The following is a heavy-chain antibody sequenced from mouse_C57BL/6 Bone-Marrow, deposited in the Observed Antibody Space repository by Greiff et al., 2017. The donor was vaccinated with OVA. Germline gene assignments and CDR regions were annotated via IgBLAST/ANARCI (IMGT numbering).Heavy chain of an antibody. CDR2: IYPRSGNT. D-gene: IGHD1-1*02. J-gene: IGHJ3*01. CDR1: GYTFTSYG. V-gene: IGHV1-81*01. CDR3: ASLLWAY. Sequence: QLQQSGAELARPGASVKLSCKASGYTFTSYGISWVKQRTGQGLEWIGEIYPRSGNTYYNEKFKGKATLTADKSSSTAYMELRSLTSEDSAVYFCASLLWAYWGQGTLVTVSA.